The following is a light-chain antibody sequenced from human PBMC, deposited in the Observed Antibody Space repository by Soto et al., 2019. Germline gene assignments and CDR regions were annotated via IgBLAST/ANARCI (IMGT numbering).Light chain of an antibody. CDR1: QDIKNY. CDR3: QQCDDFIT. Sequence: DLQMTQSPSSLSASVGDRVTITCQASQDIKNYLNWYQQKPGKAPKLLIYEATNFETGVPSRFSGSGSGRSFTFSISSLQPEDIATYYCQQCDDFITFGGGTRIEIK. CDR2: EAT. J-gene: IGKJ4*01. V-gene: IGKV1-33*01.